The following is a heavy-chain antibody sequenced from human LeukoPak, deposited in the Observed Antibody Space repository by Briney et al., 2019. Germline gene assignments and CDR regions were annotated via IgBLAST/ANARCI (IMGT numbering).Heavy chain of an antibody. CDR2: FDPEDGET. CDR3: ATGPSFSSGSDGEIDY. D-gene: IGHD1-26*01. Sequence: WASVKVSCKVSGYTLTELSMHWVRQAPGKGLEWMGGFDPEDGETIYAQKFQGRVTMTEDTSTDTAYMELSSLRSEDTAVYYCATGPSFSSGSDGEIDYWGQGTLVTVSS. J-gene: IGHJ4*02. CDR1: GYTLTELS. V-gene: IGHV1-24*01.